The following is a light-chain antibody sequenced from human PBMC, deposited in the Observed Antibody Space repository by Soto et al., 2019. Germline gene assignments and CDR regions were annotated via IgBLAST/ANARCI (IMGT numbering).Light chain of an antibody. Sequence: QSVLTQLPSASGSPGQSVAISCTATSSDVGGYDYVSWYQQHPGKAPKLMIYDVSKRPAGVPDRFSGSKSGNTASLTVSGLQAEDEADYYCSSYAGTYIVFGTGTKVTVL. CDR3: SSYAGTYIV. CDR1: SSDVGGYDY. J-gene: IGLJ1*01. V-gene: IGLV2-8*01. CDR2: DVS.